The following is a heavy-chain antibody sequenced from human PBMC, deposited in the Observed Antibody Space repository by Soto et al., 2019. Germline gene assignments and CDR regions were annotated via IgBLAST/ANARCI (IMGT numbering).Heavy chain of an antibody. Sequence: EVQLVESGGGLVQPGGSLRLSCAASGFTVSSNYMSWVRQAPGKGLEWVSVIYSGGSTYYADSVKGRFTISRDNSTNTLYLQLNSLRPEDTSVYYCAAAYCGVDCYVPFDYCGQGTLVTVSS. J-gene: IGHJ4*02. CDR3: AAAYCGVDCYVPFDY. CDR1: GFTVSSNY. CDR2: IYSGGST. D-gene: IGHD2-21*02. V-gene: IGHV3-66*01.